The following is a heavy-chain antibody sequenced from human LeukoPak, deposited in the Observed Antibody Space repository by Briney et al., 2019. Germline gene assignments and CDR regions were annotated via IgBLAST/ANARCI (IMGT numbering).Heavy chain of an antibody. CDR3: ARDLIVGTTYFDY. D-gene: IGHD1-26*01. CDR2: ISSSSSTI. Sequence: GGSLRLSCAASGFTFSTYNMNWVRQAPGKGREWVSYISSSSSTIYYADSVKGRFTISRDNAKNSLFLQMNSLRAEDTAVYYCARDLIVGTTYFDYWGQGTLVAVSS. V-gene: IGHV3-48*04. J-gene: IGHJ4*02. CDR1: GFTFSTYN.